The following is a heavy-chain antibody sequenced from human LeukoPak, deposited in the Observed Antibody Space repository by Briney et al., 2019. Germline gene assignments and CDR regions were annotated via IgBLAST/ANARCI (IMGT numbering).Heavy chain of an antibody. Sequence: GESLKISCKASGHSFTIYWMAWVRQMPGKGLEWMGIVHLGDSDTRYSPSFQGQVTISADKSISTAYLQWSSLKASDTAIYYCARPREEGATDAFDIWGQGTMVTVSS. CDR3: ARPREEGATDAFDI. CDR1: GHSFTIYW. CDR2: VHLGDSDT. J-gene: IGHJ3*02. V-gene: IGHV5-51*01. D-gene: IGHD1-26*01.